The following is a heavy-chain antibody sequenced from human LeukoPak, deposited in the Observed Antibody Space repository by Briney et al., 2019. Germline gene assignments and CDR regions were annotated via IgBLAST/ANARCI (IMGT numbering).Heavy chain of an antibody. D-gene: IGHD3-3*01. Sequence: GGSLKLSCAASGFSFSDYYMSWIRQAPGKGLEWISYISSSGSNIYADSVKGRFTISRDNAKNSLYLQMNSLRAEDTAVYYCARDYDGGYMDVWGKGTTVTVSS. J-gene: IGHJ6*03. V-gene: IGHV3-11*04. CDR2: ISSSGSNI. CDR1: GFSFSDYY. CDR3: ARDYDGGYMDV.